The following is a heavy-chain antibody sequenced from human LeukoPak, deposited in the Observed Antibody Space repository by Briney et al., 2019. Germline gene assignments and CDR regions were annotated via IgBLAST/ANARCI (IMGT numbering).Heavy chain of an antibody. J-gene: IGHJ5*02. D-gene: IGHD2/OR15-2a*01. Sequence: SETLSLTCAVYGASFSGYFWSWIRQPPGKGLEWIGEINHSGSTNYNPSLKSRVTISVDTSKNQFSLKLSSVTAADTAVYYCARGRFTFLRRANWFDPWGQGTLVTVSS. CDR2: INHSGST. CDR1: GASFSGYF. CDR3: ARGRFTFLRRANWFDP. V-gene: IGHV4-34*01.